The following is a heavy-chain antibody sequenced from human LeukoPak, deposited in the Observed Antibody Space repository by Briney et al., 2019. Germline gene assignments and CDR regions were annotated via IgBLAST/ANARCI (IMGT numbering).Heavy chain of an antibody. V-gene: IGHV4-4*02. J-gene: IGHJ3*02. CDR3: AKSGVGFYHCSSGDIFSALDI. Sequence: ETLTLMRAVSGGLKTRSSEWSCVRQPPGKGLEWIGEIYHSGSTNYNPSLKSRVTISVDKSKNQFSLKLSSVHAADTDVYYCAKSGVGFYHCSSGDIFSALDIGDQGPMIMVSS. D-gene: IGHD2-15*01. CDR2: IYHSGST. CDR1: GGLKTRSSE.